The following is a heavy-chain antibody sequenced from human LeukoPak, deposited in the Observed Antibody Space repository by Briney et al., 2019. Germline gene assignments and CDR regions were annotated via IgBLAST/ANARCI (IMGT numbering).Heavy chain of an antibody. V-gene: IGHV1-18*01. CDR2: INAYSGNT. Sequence: SSVKVSCKGSGFAITNYAITCGRRAPGQQLEWMGWINAYSGNTNYEQNLQSRVTLTTDTSTSTAYMELRSLRSDDTAGYYCARAYYGSGTDLRMDVWGQGTMVTVSS. CDR3: ARAYYGSGTDLRMDV. J-gene: IGHJ6*02. D-gene: IGHD3-10*01. CDR1: GFAITNYA.